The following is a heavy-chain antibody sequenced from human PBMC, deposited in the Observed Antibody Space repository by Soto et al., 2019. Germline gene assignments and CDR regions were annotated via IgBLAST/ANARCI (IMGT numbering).Heavy chain of an antibody. CDR1: GYTFTSYG. J-gene: IGHJ5*02. CDR2: ISAYNGNT. D-gene: IGHD6-6*01. V-gene: IGHV1-18*01. Sequence: GASVKVSCKASGYTFTSYGISWVRQAPGQGLEWMGWISAYNGNTNYAQKLQGRVTMTTDTSTSTAYMELRSLRSDDTAVYYCARDREDGSSSSLGWFDPWGQGTLVTVSS. CDR3: ARDREDGSSSSLGWFDP.